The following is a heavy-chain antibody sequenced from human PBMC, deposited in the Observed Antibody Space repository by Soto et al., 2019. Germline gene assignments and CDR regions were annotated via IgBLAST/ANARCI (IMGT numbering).Heavy chain of an antibody. CDR2: IYHSGST. V-gene: IGHV4-4*02. CDR1: GGSISSSNW. CDR3: ARDLWGYCGADCYPLDV. J-gene: IGHJ6*02. Sequence: SETLSLTCAVSGGSISSSNWWSWVRQPSGKGLEWIGEIYHSGSTNYNPSLKSRVTISVDKSKNQFSLKLSSVTAADTAVYYCARDLWGYCGADCYPLDVWGQGTTVTVS. D-gene: IGHD2-21*02.